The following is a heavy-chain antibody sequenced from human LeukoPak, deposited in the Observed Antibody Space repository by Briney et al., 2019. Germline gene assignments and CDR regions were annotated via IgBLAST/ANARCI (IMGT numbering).Heavy chain of an antibody. Sequence: PSETLSLTCAVYGGSFSGYYWSWIRQPPGKGLEWIGEINHSGSTNYNPSLKSRVTISVDTSKNQFSLKLSSVTAADTAVYYCATTPGIAVAGGFDYWGQGTLVTVSS. J-gene: IGHJ4*02. V-gene: IGHV4-34*01. CDR2: INHSGST. D-gene: IGHD6-19*01. CDR1: GGSFSGYY. CDR3: ATTPGIAVAGGFDY.